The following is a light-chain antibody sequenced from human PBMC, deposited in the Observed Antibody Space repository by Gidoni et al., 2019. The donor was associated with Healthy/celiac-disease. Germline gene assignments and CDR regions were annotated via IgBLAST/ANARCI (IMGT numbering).Light chain of an antibody. V-gene: IGLV3-1*01. CDR3: QAWDSSTVV. Sequence: SYELTQPPSVCVSPGQTASITCSGAIVGDIYACWDQQTPGQSPVLVIYQDSKRPSGIPERFSGSNSGNTATLTISGTQAMDEADYYCQAWDSSTVVFGGGTTLTVL. CDR1: IVGDIY. CDR2: QDS. J-gene: IGLJ2*01.